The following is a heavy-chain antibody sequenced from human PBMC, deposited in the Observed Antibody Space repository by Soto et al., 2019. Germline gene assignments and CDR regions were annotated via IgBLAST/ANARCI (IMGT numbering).Heavy chain of an antibody. CDR2: ISAYNGNT. CDR1: GYTFTSYG. Sequence: ASVKVSCKASGYTFTSYGISWVRQAPGQGLEWMGWISAYNGNTNYAQKLQGRVTMTTDTSTSTAYMELRSLRSDDTAVYYCARDPYCSGGSCYGAPLDYWGQGTLVTVS. D-gene: IGHD2-15*01. J-gene: IGHJ4*02. CDR3: ARDPYCSGGSCYGAPLDY. V-gene: IGHV1-18*01.